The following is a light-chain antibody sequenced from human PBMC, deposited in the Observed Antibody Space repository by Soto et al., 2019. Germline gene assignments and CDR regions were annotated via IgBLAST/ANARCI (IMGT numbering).Light chain of an antibody. CDR3: QSYDSSLSGSV. V-gene: IGLV1-40*01. CDR1: SSNIGAGYD. CDR2: GNS. Sequence: QSVLTQPTSVSGAPGQRVTISCTGSSSNIGAGYDVHWYQQLPGTAPKILIYGNSNRPSGVPDRFSGSKSGTSASLAITGLQAEDEADYYCQSYDSSLSGSVLGTGTKLTVL. J-gene: IGLJ1*01.